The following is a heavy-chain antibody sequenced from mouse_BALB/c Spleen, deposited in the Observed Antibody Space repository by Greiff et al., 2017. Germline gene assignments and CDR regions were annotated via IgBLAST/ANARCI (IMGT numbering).Heavy chain of an antibody. CDR1: GFSFTSYD. CDR2: IWRGGST. V-gene: IGHV2-4-1*01. J-gene: IGHJ3*01. D-gene: IGHD2-14*01. CDR3: AGAYYRSWSDY. Sequence: VQVVQSGPGLVQPSPCLYITCTASGFSFTSYDVHWVRQSPGKGLEWLGVIWRGGSTDYNAAFISRLSISKDNSKSQVFFKMNSLQADDAAIYYCAGAYYRSWSDYWGQGTMVTVSA.